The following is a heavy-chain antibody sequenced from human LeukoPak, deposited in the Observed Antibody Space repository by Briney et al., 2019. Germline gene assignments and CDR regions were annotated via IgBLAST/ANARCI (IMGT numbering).Heavy chain of an antibody. Sequence: SETLSLTCTVSGGSISSYYWSWIRQPPGKGLEWIGYIYYSGSTNYNPSLKSRVTILVDTSKNQFSLKLSSVTAADTAVYYCARSDYDILTGPPDYWDQGTLVTVSS. CDR2: IYYSGST. D-gene: IGHD3-9*01. V-gene: IGHV4-59*01. CDR1: GGSISSYY. CDR3: ARSDYDILTGPPDY. J-gene: IGHJ4*02.